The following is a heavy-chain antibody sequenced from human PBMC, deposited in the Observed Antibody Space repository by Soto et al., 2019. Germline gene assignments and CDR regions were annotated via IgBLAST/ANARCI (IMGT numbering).Heavy chain of an antibody. D-gene: IGHD2-2*01. CDR3: ARSAVVPAAMGDYYYYGMDV. CDR1: GYSFTSYW. J-gene: IGHJ6*02. V-gene: IGHV5-51*01. Sequence: PGESLKISCKGSGYSFTSYWIGWVRQMPGKGLEWMGIIYPGDSDTRYSPSFQGQVTISADKSISTAYLQWSSLKASDTAMYYCARSAVVPAAMGDYYYYGMDVWGQGTTVTVSS. CDR2: IYPGDSDT.